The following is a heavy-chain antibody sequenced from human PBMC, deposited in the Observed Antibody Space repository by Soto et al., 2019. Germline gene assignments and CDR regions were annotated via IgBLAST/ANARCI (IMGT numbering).Heavy chain of an antibody. CDR2: ISGSGGTT. V-gene: IGHV3-23*01. J-gene: IGHJ6*02. CDR3: AKDRGTSRDVHLYFHYYGMDV. Sequence: PGGSLRLSCAASGFTFSSYAMTWVRQAPGQGLEWVASISGSGGTTNYADSVKGRFTISRDNSKNTAYLQMNSLRAEDTAVYYCAKDRGTSRDVHLYFHYYGMDVWGQGTRVTVAS. CDR1: GFTFSSYA. D-gene: IGHD2-2*01.